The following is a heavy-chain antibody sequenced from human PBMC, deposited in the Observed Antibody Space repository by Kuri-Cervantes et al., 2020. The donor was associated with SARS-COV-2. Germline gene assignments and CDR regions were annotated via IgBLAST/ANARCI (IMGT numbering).Heavy chain of an antibody. CDR2: VSSSGSTI. CDR3: VRDWAVTEGFDAFDI. CDR1: GFTFSDYY. V-gene: IGHV3-11*04. J-gene: IGHJ3*02. Sequence: GESLNISYASSGFTFSDYYMSWIRQAPGKGLEWVSYVSSSGSTIYYADSVKHRINISRDNAKNSLYLQMNSLRAEDTAVYYCVRDWAVTEGFDAFDIWGQGTMVTVSS. D-gene: IGHD2-21*02.